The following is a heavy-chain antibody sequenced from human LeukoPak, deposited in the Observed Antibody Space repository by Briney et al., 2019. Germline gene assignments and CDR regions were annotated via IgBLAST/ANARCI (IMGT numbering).Heavy chain of an antibody. CDR3: ARGFSNFWSGYYDPYFDY. CDR2: INHSGGT. CDR1: GGSFSGYY. D-gene: IGHD3-3*01. Sequence: SETLSLTCAVYGGSFSGYYWSWIRQPPGKGLEWIGEINHSGGTNYNPSLKSRVTISVDTSKNQFSLKLSSVTAADTAVYYCARGFSNFWSGYYDPYFDYWGQGTLVTVSS. V-gene: IGHV4-34*01. J-gene: IGHJ4*02.